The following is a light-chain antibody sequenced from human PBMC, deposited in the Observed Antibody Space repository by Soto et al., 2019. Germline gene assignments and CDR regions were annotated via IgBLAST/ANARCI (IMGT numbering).Light chain of an antibody. CDR2: AAS. Sequence: DIQMTQSPSSLSASVGDRVTITCRASQSISSYLNWYQQKPGKAPKLLIYAASSLQSGVPSRFSGIGSGTDFTLTISSLQPEEFATYYCQQSYSTPRGTFGQGTKLEIK. V-gene: IGKV1-39*01. CDR3: QQSYSTPRGT. CDR1: QSISSY. J-gene: IGKJ2*02.